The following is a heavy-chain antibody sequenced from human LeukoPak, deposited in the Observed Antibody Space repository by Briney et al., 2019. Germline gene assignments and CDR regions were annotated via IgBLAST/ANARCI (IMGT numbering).Heavy chain of an antibody. CDR2: INPNSGGT. D-gene: IGHD2-2*01. CDR3: ARQYCSSTSCYHEGWFDP. V-gene: IGHV1-2*02. Sequence: GASVKVSCKASGYTFTSYYMHWVRQAPGQGLEWMGWINPNSGGTNYAQKFQGRVTMTRDTSISTAYMELSRLRSDDTAVYYCARQYCSSTSCYHEGWFDPWGQGTLVTVSS. CDR1: GYTFTSYY. J-gene: IGHJ5*02.